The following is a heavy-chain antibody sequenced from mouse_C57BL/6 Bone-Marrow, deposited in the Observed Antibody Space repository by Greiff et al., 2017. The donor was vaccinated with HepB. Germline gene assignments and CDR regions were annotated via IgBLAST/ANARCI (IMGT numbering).Heavy chain of an antibody. CDR3: ARGGTAQATSPYAMDY. CDR1: GYTFTSYW. V-gene: IGHV1-72*01. J-gene: IGHJ4*01. Sequence: QVQLQQPGAELVKPGASVKLSCKASGYTFTSYWMHWVKQRPGRGLEWIGRIDPNSGGTKYNEKFKSKATLTVDKPSSTGYMQLSSLTSEDSAVYYCARGGTAQATSPYAMDYWGQGTSVTVSS. D-gene: IGHD3-2*02. CDR2: IDPNSGGT.